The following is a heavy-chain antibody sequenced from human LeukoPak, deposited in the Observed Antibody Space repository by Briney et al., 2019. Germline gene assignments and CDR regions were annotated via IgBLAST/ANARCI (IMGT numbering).Heavy chain of an antibody. V-gene: IGHV4-59*01. CDR2: IYYSGST. CDR3: ARDRATVTTSYYYYYYMDV. Sequence: SETLSLTCTVSGGSISSYYWSWIRQPPGKGLEWIGYIYYSGSTNYNPSLKSRVTISVDTSKNQFSLKLSSVTAADTAVYYCARDRATVTTSYYYYYYMDVWGKGTTVTVSS. D-gene: IGHD4-17*01. CDR1: GGSISSYY. J-gene: IGHJ6*03.